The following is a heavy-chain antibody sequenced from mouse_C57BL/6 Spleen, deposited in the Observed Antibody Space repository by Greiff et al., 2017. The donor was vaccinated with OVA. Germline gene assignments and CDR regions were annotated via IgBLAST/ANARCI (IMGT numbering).Heavy chain of an antibody. CDR1: GYSITSGYY. V-gene: IGHV3-6*01. Sequence: EVKLLESGPGLVKPSQSLSLTCSVTGYSITSGYYWNWIRQFPGNKLEWMGYISYDGSNNYNPSLKNRISITRDTSKNQFFLKLNSVTTEDTATYYCARDHYGSSYGFAYWGQGTLVTVSA. D-gene: IGHD1-1*01. CDR2: ISYDGSN. CDR3: ARDHYGSSYGFAY. J-gene: IGHJ3*01.